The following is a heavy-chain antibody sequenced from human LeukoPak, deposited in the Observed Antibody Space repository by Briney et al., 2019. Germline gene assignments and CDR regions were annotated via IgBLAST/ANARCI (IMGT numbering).Heavy chain of an antibody. Sequence: SETLSLTCGVSGDSISSYYWSWLRQPPGKGLEWIGYIYYSGSTNYNPSLKSRVTISVDTSKNQFSLKLSSVTAADTAVYYCARVEMATRFDYWGQGTLVTVSS. CDR2: IYYSGST. J-gene: IGHJ4*02. CDR1: GDSISSYY. V-gene: IGHV4-59*12. CDR3: ARVEMATRFDY. D-gene: IGHD5-24*01.